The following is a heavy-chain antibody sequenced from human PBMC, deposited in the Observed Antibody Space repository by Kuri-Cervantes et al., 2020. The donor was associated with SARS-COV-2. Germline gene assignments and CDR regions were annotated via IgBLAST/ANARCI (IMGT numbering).Heavy chain of an antibody. CDR2: IYYSGST. D-gene: IGHD1-1*01. CDR3: AREDWNDAGVFDY. Sequence: GSLRLSCTVSGGSISSSSYYWGWIRQPPGKGLEWIGSIYYSGSTYYNPSLKSRVTISVDTSKNQFSLKLSSVTAADTAVYYCAREDWNDAGVFDYWGQGTLVTVSS. V-gene: IGHV4-39*07. CDR1: GGSISSSSYY. J-gene: IGHJ4*02.